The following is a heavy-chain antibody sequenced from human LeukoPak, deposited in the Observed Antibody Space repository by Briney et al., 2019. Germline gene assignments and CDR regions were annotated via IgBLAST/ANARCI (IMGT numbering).Heavy chain of an antibody. V-gene: IGHV1-69*13. D-gene: IGHD2-2*01. J-gene: IGHJ6*03. CDR3: ARGRVVPAAMAPSGYYYYMDV. Sequence: GASVKVSCKASGGAFSSYAIIWVRQAPGQGLEWMGGIIPIFGTANYAQKFQGRVTITADESTSTAYMELSSLRSEDTAVYYCARGRVVPAAMAPSGYYYYMDVWGKGTTVTISS. CDR1: GGAFSSYA. CDR2: IIPIFGTA.